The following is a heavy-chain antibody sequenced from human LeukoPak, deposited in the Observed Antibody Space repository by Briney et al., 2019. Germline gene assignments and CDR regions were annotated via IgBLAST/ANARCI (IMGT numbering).Heavy chain of an antibody. CDR1: GGSINGYF. D-gene: IGHD2-15*01. J-gene: IGHJ4*02. Sequence: PSETLSLTCTVSGGSINGYFWSWIRHSAGKGLEWIGRIDTRGNTDHSPSLSSRVTMSEDASRNQFSLKLYSVSAADTAVYFCARSARVTPGSGYYFDSWGRGILVTVSS. CDR2: IDTRGNT. V-gene: IGHV4-4*07. CDR3: ARSARVTPGSGYYFDS.